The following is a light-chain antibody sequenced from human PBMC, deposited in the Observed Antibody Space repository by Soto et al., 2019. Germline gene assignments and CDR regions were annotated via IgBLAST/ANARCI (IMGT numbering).Light chain of an antibody. J-gene: IGLJ2*01. CDR1: SSNSGNNY. CDR2: ENN. CDR3: GTWDSSLSAVV. V-gene: IGLV1-51*02. Sequence: QSALTQPPSVSAAPGQKVTISCSGSSSNSGNNYVSWYQQHPGTAPKLLIYENNKRPPGIPDRFSGTKADTSATPGITGLQTEEEDDYYCGTWDSSLSAVVFGAGTKLTVL.